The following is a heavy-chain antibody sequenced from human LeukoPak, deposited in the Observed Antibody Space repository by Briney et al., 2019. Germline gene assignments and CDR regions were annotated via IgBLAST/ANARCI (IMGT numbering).Heavy chain of an antibody. J-gene: IGHJ2*01. CDR2: ISYTGST. Sequence: PSETLSLTCTVSGGSISSSSYYWGWIRQPPGKGLEWIGYISYTGSTNYNPSLKSRVSLSVDTSKNQFSLELSSVTAADTAVYYCATYRTSFIYWYFDLWGRGTLVTVSS. CDR3: ATYRTSFIYWYFDL. V-gene: IGHV4-61*05. CDR1: GGSISSSSYY. D-gene: IGHD2-2*01.